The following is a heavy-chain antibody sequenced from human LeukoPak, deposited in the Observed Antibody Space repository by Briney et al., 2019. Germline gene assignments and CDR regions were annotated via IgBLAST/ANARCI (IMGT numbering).Heavy chain of an antibody. CDR3: ARGRLSCSSTSCPPGFQNWFDP. CDR1: GGSISSYY. J-gene: IGHJ5*02. CDR2: IYYSGST. Sequence: PSETLSLTCTVSGGSISSYYWSWIRQPPGKGLEWIGYIYYSGSTNYNPSLKSRVTISVDTSKNQFSLKLSSVTAADTAVYYCARGRLSCSSTSCPPGFQNWFDPWGQGTLVTVSS. V-gene: IGHV4-59*01. D-gene: IGHD2-2*01.